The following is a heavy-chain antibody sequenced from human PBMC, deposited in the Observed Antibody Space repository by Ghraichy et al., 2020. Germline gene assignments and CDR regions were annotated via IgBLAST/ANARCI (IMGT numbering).Heavy chain of an antibody. J-gene: IGHJ6*02. D-gene: IGHD2-21*02. CDR2: ISSSGSTI. CDR1: GFTFSDYY. CDR3: ARDNVIVVVTAHDYYGMDV. V-gene: IGHV3-11*01. Sequence: GGSLRLSCAASGFTFSDYYMSWIRQAPGKGLEWVSYISSSGSTIYYADSVKGRFTISRDNAKNSLYLQMNSLRAEDTAVYYCARDNVIVVVTAHDYYGMDVWGQGTTVTVSS.